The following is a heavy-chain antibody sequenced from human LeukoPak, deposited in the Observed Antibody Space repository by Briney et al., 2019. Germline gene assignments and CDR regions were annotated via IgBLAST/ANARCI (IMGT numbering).Heavy chain of an antibody. CDR2: ISGSGGDT. Sequence: GGSLRLSCAASGFIFSSYVMSWVRQAPGTGLEWVSAISGSGGDTHYADSVKGRFTISRDNSKNTLYLQMNSLRAEDTAVYYCAKSRLGYDYWGQGTLVTVSS. CDR3: AKSRLGYDY. D-gene: IGHD5-12*01. J-gene: IGHJ4*02. CDR1: GFIFSSYV. V-gene: IGHV3-23*01.